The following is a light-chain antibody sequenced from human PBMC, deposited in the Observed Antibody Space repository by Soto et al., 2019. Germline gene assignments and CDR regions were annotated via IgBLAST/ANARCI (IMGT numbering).Light chain of an antibody. CDR1: SSDVGNYNL. J-gene: IGLJ2*01. CDR3: CSYAGSSTVV. Sequence: QSALTQPASVSGSRGQSITISCTGTSSDVGNYNLVSWYQQYPGKAPKLMIYEDSKRPSGVSHRFSGSKSGNTASLTISGLQAEDEARYYCCSYAGSSTVVFGGGTKLTVL. CDR2: EDS. V-gene: IGLV2-23*01.